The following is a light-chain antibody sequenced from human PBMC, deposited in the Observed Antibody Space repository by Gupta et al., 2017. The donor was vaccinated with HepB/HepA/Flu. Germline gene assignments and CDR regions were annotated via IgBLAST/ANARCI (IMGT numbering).Light chain of an antibody. CDR1: QSVSSIY. CDR2: GAS. Sequence: IVLTQSPGTLSLSPGERATLSCRASQSVSSIYLAWYQQKPGQAPRLLIYGASSRATGIPDRFSDSGSGTDFTLTISRLEPEDFAVYYCQQYGSSPPTTFGQGTRLEIK. CDR3: QQYGSSPPTT. J-gene: IGKJ5*01. V-gene: IGKV3-20*01.